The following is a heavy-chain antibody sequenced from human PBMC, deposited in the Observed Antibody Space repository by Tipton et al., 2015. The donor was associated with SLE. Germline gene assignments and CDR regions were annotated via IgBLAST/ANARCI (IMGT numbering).Heavy chain of an antibody. V-gene: IGHV3-74*01. Sequence: SLRLSCAASGFSVSSYWMHWVRQAPGKGLVWVSRVNSDGTVATYADSVKGRFTSSRDNAKNTLYLQMNTLRAEDTAVYYCAKGGPYYDSWSGYFTWGQGTLVTVSS. CDR1: GFSVSSYW. CDR3: AKGGPYYDSWSGYFT. D-gene: IGHD3-3*01. J-gene: IGHJ4*02. CDR2: VNSDGTVA.